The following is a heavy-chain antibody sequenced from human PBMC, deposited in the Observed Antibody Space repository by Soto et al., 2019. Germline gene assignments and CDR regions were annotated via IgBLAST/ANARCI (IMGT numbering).Heavy chain of an antibody. CDR2: INAGNGNT. J-gene: IGHJ3*02. D-gene: IGHD3-10*01. CDR1: GYTFTSYA. Sequence: QVQLVQSGAEVKKPGASVKVSCKASGYTFTSYAMHWVRQAPGQRLEWMGWINAGNGNTKYSQKFQGRVTITRDTSASTAYMELSSPRSEDTAVYYCARGASMVRGVILDAFDIWGQGTMVTVSS. CDR3: ARGASMVRGVILDAFDI. V-gene: IGHV1-3*01.